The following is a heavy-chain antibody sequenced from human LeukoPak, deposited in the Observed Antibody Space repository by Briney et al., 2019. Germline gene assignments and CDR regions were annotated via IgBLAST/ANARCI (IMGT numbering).Heavy chain of an antibody. D-gene: IGHD6-6*01. CDR2: ISSSSSYI. V-gene: IGHV3-21*01. Sequence: GGSLRLSCAASGFTLSSYSMNWVRQAPGKGLEWVSSISSSSSYIYYADSVKGRFTISRDNAMNSLYLQMNSLRAEDTAVYYCARGGYSSSPSTIDYGGQETLVTVSS. CDR1: GFTLSSYS. CDR3: ARGGYSSSPSTIDY. J-gene: IGHJ4*02.